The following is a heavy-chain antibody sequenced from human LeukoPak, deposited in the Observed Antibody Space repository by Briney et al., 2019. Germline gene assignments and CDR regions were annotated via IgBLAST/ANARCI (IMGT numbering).Heavy chain of an antibody. J-gene: IGHJ3*02. D-gene: IGHD3-9*01. CDR2: TFYRSKWYN. CDR3: ARARHHDMRPFDI. Sequence: SQTLSLTCAISGDSVSSNSAAWNWIRESPSRGLEWLGRTFYRSKWYNDYAESVKSRIIISPDTSKNQFSLQLNSVTPEDTAVYYCARARHHDMRPFDIWGRGTMVTVSS. CDR1: GDSVSSNSAA. V-gene: IGHV6-1*01.